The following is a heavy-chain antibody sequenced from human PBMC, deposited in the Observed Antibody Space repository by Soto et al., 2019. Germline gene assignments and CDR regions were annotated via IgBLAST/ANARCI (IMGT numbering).Heavy chain of an antibody. CDR3: ARDNGYIGAPFYSDF. J-gene: IGHJ4*02. V-gene: IGHV3-33*01. D-gene: IGHD3-3*01. Sequence: VQLVESGGGVVQPGTSLTLSCEASGFTFTNYGLHWFRQAPGKGLEWVAVVWYDGLNKYYADSVKGRFIISRDNGKNTVSLQMHSLRVDDTAVYYCARDNGYIGAPFYSDFWGQGTHVTVAS. CDR2: VWYDGLNK. CDR1: GFTFTNYG.